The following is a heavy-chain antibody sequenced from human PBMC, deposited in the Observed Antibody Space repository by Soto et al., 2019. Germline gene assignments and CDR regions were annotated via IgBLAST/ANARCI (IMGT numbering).Heavy chain of an antibody. CDR1: GFTFSSYA. J-gene: IGHJ4*02. CDR2: ISGSGGST. V-gene: IGHV3-23*01. Sequence: EVQLLESGGGLVQPGGSLRLSCAASGFTFSSYAMSWVRQAPGKGLEWVSAISGSGGSTYYADSVKGRFTISRDNSKNTLYLQMNSLRAEDTAVYYCAKVQAGRDFWSGSYGGGVDYWGQGTLVTVSS. D-gene: IGHD3-3*01. CDR3: AKVQAGRDFWSGSYGGGVDY.